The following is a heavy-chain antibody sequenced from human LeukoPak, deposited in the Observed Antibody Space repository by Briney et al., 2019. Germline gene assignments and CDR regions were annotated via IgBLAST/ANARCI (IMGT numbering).Heavy chain of an antibody. J-gene: IGHJ6*03. D-gene: IGHD3-22*01. Sequence: GESLKISCKGSGYSFTTYWIGWVRQMPGKGLEWMGIIYPGDSDTRYSPPFQGQVTISADKSISTAYLQWSSLKASDTAMYYCARHLDYGSSGYYPYYYYYMDVWGKGTTVTVSS. CDR1: GYSFTTYW. CDR3: ARHLDYGSSGYYPYYYYYMDV. V-gene: IGHV5-51*01. CDR2: IYPGDSDT.